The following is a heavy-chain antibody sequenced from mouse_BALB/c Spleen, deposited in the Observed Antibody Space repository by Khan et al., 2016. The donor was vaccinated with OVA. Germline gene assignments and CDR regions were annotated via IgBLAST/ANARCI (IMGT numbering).Heavy chain of an antibody. CDR1: GYSITSGYA. D-gene: IGHD2-1*01. CDR3: TRDGNYMDY. J-gene: IGHJ4*01. Sequence: EVQLQESGPDLVKPSQSLSLTCTVTGYSITSGYAWHWIRQFPGNKLEWMAYIYFSGSINYNPSLKSRISVTRDTSKNQFFLKLNSVTSEDTATYSCTRDGNYMDYWGQGTSVTVSS. CDR2: IYFSGSI. V-gene: IGHV3-1*02.